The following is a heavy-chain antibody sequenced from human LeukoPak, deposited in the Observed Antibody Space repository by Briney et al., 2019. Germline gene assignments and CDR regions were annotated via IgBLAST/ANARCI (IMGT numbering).Heavy chain of an antibody. Sequence: GSLRPSCTASGFTFGMSSMTWVRQAPGRGLEWVSITSGSGGSMCYADSVKGRFTISRDNSKNTLYLQMNSLRAEDTAIYYCAKERLTTTCFDYWGQGTLVTVSS. CDR3: AKERLTTTCFDY. J-gene: IGHJ4*02. CDR1: GFTFGMSS. D-gene: IGHD1-26*01. CDR2: TSGSGGSM. V-gene: IGHV3-23*01.